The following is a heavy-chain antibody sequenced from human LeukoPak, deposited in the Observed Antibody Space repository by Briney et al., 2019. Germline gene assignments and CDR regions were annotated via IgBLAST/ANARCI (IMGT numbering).Heavy chain of an antibody. CDR2: TYYRSTWYS. CDR1: GDSVSSNRAT. D-gene: IGHD6-19*01. V-gene: IGHV6-1*01. CDR3: ARDQFSSGWCSDS. Sequence: SQTLSLTCAISGDSVSSNRATWRWIRQSPSRGLEWLGRTYYRSTWYSDYGVFVKIRININPDISQNQFSLQFISVTHDDTAVYFCARDQFSSGWCSDSWGQGTLVTVSS. J-gene: IGHJ4*02.